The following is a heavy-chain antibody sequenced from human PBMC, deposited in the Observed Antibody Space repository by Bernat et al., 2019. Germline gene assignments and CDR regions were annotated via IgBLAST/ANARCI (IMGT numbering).Heavy chain of an antibody. CDR3: TTVAAAASTAYLDS. J-gene: IGHJ4*02. V-gene: IGHV3-15*01. CDR1: GFTFKNAW. D-gene: IGHD6-25*01. CDR2: IKSKTDGGAT. Sequence: EVQLVESGGGLVKPGESLRLSCAASGFTFKNAWLSWVRQAPGRGLDWVGRIKSKTDGGATDYAASVKGRFTISTDESENRRYLQMDSLKTKSTTVYYCTTVAAAASTAYLDSWGQGSLVTVSS.